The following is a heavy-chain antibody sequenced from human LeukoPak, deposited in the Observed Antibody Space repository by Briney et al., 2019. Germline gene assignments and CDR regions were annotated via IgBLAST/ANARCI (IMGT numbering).Heavy chain of an antibody. CDR1: GFTFGDYA. D-gene: IGHD3-9*01. J-gene: IGHJ6*03. CDR3: TREVRYFDWLSYYYYYMDV. V-gene: IGHV3-49*03. CDR2: IRSKAYGGTT. Sequence: PGRSLRLSCTASGFTFGDYAMSWFRQAPGKGLEWVGFIRSKAYGGTTEYAASVKGRFTISRDDSKSIAYLQMNSLKTEDTVVYYCTREVRYFDWLSYYYYYMDVWGKGTTVTVSS.